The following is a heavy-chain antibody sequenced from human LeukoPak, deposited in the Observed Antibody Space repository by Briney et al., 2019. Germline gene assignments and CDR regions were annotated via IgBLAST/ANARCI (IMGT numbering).Heavy chain of an antibody. J-gene: IGHJ3*02. Sequence: PSETLSLTCTVSGGSISSYYWSWIRQPPGKGLEWVGYIYYSGSTNYNPSLKSRVTISVDTSKNQFSLKLSSVTAADTAVYYCARVPLEWLPSTAFDIWGQGTMVTVSS. V-gene: IGHV4-59*01. D-gene: IGHD3-3*01. CDR3: ARVPLEWLPSTAFDI. CDR1: GGSISSYY. CDR2: IYYSGST.